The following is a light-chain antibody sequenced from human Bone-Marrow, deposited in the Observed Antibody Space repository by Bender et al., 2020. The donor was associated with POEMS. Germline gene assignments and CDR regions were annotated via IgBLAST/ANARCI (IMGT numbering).Light chain of an antibody. V-gene: IGLV2-14*02. Sequence: QSALTQPASVSGSPGQSITISCTGTGSDVGGYNLVSWYQQHPGKAPKLMIYDVTSRPSGVSSRFSGSKSGNTASLTISGLQAEYEADYYCSSYTRSTSDVFGSGTKVTVL. CDR2: DVT. CDR1: GSDVGGYNL. J-gene: IGLJ1*01. CDR3: SSYTRSTSDV.